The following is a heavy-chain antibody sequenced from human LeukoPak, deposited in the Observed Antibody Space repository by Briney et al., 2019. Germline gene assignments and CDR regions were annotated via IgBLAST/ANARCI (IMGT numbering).Heavy chain of an antibody. J-gene: IGHJ4*02. V-gene: IGHV3-21*04. Sequence: KPGGSLRLSCAASGFTFSSYSMNWVRQAPGKGLEWVSSISSNSSYVYYADSVKGRFTISRDNSKNTLYLQMNSLRAEDTAVYYCAKGGSYYYDSSGYLRDVYWGQGTLVTVSS. D-gene: IGHD3-22*01. CDR1: GFTFSSYS. CDR2: ISSNSSYV. CDR3: AKGGSYYYDSSGYLRDVY.